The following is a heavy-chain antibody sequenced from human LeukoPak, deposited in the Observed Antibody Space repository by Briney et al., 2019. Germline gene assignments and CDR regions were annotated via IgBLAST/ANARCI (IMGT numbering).Heavy chain of an antibody. V-gene: IGHV1-69*13. CDR2: IIPIFGTA. J-gene: IGHJ6*03. CDR1: GGTFSSYA. D-gene: IGHD1-26*01. CDR3: ARTVGATTPLPEYYYYMDV. Sequence: GASVKVSCKASGGTFSSYAISWVRQAPGQGLEWMGGIIPIFGTANYAQKFQGRVTITADESTSTAYMELSSLRSEDTAVYYCARTVGATTPLPEYYYYMDVWGKGTTVTVSS.